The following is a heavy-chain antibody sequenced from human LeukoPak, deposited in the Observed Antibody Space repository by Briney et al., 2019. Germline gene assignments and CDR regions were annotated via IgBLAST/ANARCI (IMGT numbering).Heavy chain of an antibody. Sequence: GGSLRLSCAASGFTFGTYWMNWVRQAPGKGLEWVSYISSSGSTIYYADSVKGRFTISRDNAKNSLYLQMNSLRAEDTAVYYCARDKGSYYYYYMDVWGKGTTVTVSS. CDR2: ISSSGSTI. CDR3: ARDKGSYYYYYMDV. CDR1: GFTFGTYW. J-gene: IGHJ6*03. V-gene: IGHV3-48*01.